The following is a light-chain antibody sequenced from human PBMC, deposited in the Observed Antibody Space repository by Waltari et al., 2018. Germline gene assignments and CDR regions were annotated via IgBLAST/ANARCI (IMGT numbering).Light chain of an antibody. CDR3: CSYTTANTYV. CDR2: GVT. V-gene: IGLV2-14*03. Sequence: HSALTQPASVSGSPAQSITIPCPGTSSAGGGFTPVSWSQQHPGKAPRIGIYGVTRWARGASNRFSGSKSGNTATLTISGLQAEDEAEYYFCSYTTANTYVFGTGTKVTVL. CDR1: SSAGGGFTP. J-gene: IGLJ1*01.